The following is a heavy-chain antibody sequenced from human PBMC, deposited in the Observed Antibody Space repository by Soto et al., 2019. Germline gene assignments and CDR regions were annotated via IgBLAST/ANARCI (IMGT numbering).Heavy chain of an antibody. J-gene: IGHJ1*01. CDR1: GFTFSSYA. CDR3: ARERGVLVGATTKLSGKYFQH. CDR2: ISYDGSNK. V-gene: IGHV3-30-3*01. D-gene: IGHD1-26*01. Sequence: QVQLVESGGGVVQPGRSLRLSCAASGFTFSSYAMHWVRQAPGKGLEWVAVISYDGSNKYYADSVKGRFTISRDNSKNTLYLQMNSLRAEDTAVYYCARERGVLVGATTKLSGKYFQHWGQGTLVTVSS.